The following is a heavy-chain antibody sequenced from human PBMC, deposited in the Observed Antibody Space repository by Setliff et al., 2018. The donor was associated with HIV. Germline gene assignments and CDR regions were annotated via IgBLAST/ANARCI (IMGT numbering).Heavy chain of an antibody. V-gene: IGHV4-34*01. CDR2: IDHSGST. CDR1: DGSFSGYY. D-gene: IGHD1-1*01. CDR3: ARALANWVGRRAFDI. Sequence: PSETLSLTCDVYDGSFSGYYWSWIRQPPGKGLEWIGEIDHSGSTNYNLSLKSRVTISVDTSKKQFSLRLSSVTAADTAVYFCARALANWVGRRAFDIWGQGTMVTVSS. J-gene: IGHJ3*02.